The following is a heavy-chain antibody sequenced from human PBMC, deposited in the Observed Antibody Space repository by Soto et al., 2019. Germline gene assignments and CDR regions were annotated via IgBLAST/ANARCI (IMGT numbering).Heavy chain of an antibody. J-gene: IGHJ4*02. CDR1: GFTFSSYA. CDR2: ISYDGSNK. D-gene: IGHD1-1*01. Sequence: QVQLVESGGGVVQPGRSLRLSCAASGFTFSSYAMHWVRQAPGKGLEWVAVISYDGSNKYYADSVKGRFTISRDNSKNTXYLQMNSLRAEDTAXYYCASPRLSSDGTTPIDYWGQGTLVTVSS. V-gene: IGHV3-30-3*01. CDR3: ASPRLSSDGTTPIDY.